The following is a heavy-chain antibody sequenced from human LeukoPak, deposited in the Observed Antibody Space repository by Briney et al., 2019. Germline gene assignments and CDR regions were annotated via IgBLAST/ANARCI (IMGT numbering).Heavy chain of an antibody. CDR2: INWNGGST. CDR3: ARAHFSGSFGY. CDR1: GFIFDDYG. V-gene: IGHV3-20*04. D-gene: IGHD1-26*01. J-gene: IGHJ4*02. Sequence: SGGSLRLSCAASGFIFDDYGMSWVRQAPAKGLEWVSGINWNGGSTSYAGSVKGRFTISRDNAKNTLYLQMNSLRAEDTAFYYCARAHFSGSFGYWGQGTLVTVSS.